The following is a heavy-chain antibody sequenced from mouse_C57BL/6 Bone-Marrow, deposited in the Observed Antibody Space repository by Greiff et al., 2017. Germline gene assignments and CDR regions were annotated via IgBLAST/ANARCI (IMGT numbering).Heavy chain of an antibody. D-gene: IGHD1-1*01. CDR3: AREDYGISFAY. CDR1: GYTFTSYW. Sequence: QQSCKASGYTFTSYWMHWVKQRPGQGLEWIGEIDPSDSYTNYNQKFKGKSTLTVDKSSSTAYMQLSSLTSEDSAVYYCAREDYGISFAYWGQGTLVTVSA. CDR2: IDPSDSYT. J-gene: IGHJ3*01. V-gene: IGHV1-69*01.